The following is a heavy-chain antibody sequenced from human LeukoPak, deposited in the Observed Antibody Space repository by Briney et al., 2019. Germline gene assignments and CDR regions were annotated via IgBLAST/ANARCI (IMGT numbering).Heavy chain of an antibody. CDR2: ISYDGSNK. V-gene: IGHV3-30-3*02. J-gene: IGHJ4*02. Sequence: GGSLRLSCAASGFTFSSYAMHWVRQAPGKGLEWVAVISYDGSNKYYADSVKGRFTISRDNSKNTLYLQMNSLRAEDTAVYYCANEYSSSPGYWGQGTLVTVSS. D-gene: IGHD6-6*01. CDR1: GFTFSSYA. CDR3: ANEYSSSPGY.